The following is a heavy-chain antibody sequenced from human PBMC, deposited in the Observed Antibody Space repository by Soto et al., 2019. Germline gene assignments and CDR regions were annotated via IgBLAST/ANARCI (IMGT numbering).Heavy chain of an antibody. J-gene: IGHJ3*02. CDR2: ISYDGSNK. CDR3: AKPRKWNDELGGGAFDI. D-gene: IGHD1-1*01. Sequence: GGSLRLSCAASGFTFSSYGMHWVRQAPGKGLEWVAVISYDGSNKYYADSVKGRFTISRDNSKNTLYLQMNSLRAEDTAVYYCAKPRKWNDELGGGAFDIWGQGTMVTVSS. V-gene: IGHV3-30*18. CDR1: GFTFSSYG.